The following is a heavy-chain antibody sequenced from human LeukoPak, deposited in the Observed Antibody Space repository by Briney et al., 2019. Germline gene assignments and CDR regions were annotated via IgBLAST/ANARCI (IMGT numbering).Heavy chain of an antibody. Sequence: PGGSLRLPCAASGSTVSSNYMSWVRQAPGKGLEWVSVIYSAGNTYYSDSVQGRFTMSRENPENTLYLQMNSLRAEDTAVYYCARAHDRGYYYGFDYWGQGTLVTVSS. V-gene: IGHV3-66*01. CDR2: IYSAGNT. J-gene: IGHJ4*02. D-gene: IGHD3-22*01. CDR3: ARAHDRGYYYGFDY. CDR1: GSTVSSNY.